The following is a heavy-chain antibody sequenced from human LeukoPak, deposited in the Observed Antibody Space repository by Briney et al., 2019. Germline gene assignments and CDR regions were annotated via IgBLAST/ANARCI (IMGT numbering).Heavy chain of an antibody. D-gene: IGHD6-19*01. CDR3: AAQWLVRDY. V-gene: IGHV4-39*01. Sequence: SETLSLTCTVSGGYINSNSYFWGWIRQPPGKGLGWIGSIYYSGSTYYNPSLKSRVTISVDTSKNQFSLKLSSVTAADTAVYYCAAQWLVRDYWGQGTLVTVSS. CDR2: IYYSGST. CDR1: GGYINSNSYF. J-gene: IGHJ4*02.